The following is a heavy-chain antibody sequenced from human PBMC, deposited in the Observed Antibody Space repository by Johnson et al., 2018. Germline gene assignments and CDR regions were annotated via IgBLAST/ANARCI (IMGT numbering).Heavy chain of an antibody. V-gene: IGHV3-30*18. CDR1: GFTFSSYG. CDR2: ISYDGSNK. J-gene: IGHJ3*02. CDR3: AKAPLISPSGALDI. D-gene: IGHD1-26*01. Sequence: QLVESGGGVVQPGRSLRLSCAASGFTFSSYGMHWVRQAPGKGLEWVAVISYDGSNKYYADSVKGRFTISRDNSKNTLYLQMNSLRAEDTAVYYCAKAPLISPSGALDIWGQGTMVTVSS.